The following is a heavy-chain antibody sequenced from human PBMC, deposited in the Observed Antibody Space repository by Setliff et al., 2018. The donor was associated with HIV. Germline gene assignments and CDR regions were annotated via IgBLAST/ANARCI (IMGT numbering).Heavy chain of an antibody. D-gene: IGHD2-15*01. J-gene: IGHJ3*02. V-gene: IGHV4-31*03. CDR1: GGSISSGGYY. Sequence: PSETLSLTCTVSGGSISSGGYYWSWIRQHPGKGLEWIGYIYYSGSTYYNPSLKSRVTISVDTSKNQFSLKLSSVTAAYTAVYYCARVKWGRTVVHVDAFDIWGQGTMVTVSS. CDR2: IYYSGST. CDR3: ARVKWGRTVVHVDAFDI.